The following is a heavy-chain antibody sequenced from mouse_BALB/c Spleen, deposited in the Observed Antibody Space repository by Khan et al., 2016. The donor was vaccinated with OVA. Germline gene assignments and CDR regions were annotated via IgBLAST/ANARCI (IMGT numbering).Heavy chain of an antibody. V-gene: IGHV5-6-5*01. CDR1: GFTFSNYA. J-gene: IGHJ3*01. Sequence: EVQFVESGGDLVKPGGSLKLSCAASGFTFSNYAMSWVRQTPEKRLEWVASISSGGTTYFPDSVKGRFTISRDNGRNILYLQMSSLRYEDTAMYYCARDYWFTYWGQGTLVTVSA. CDR3: ARDYWFTY. CDR2: ISSGGTT.